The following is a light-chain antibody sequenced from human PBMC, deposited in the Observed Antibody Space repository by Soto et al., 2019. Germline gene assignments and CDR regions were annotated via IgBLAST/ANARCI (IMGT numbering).Light chain of an antibody. Sequence: EIVLTQSPATLSLSPGERATLSSRASQSVGSYLACYQHKPGQAPRLLIYDASTRATGIPARFSGSGSGTDCTLTISSLEPEDSAVYYCQQRSNWPPLTFGGGTKVEI. CDR2: DAS. CDR1: QSVGSY. CDR3: QQRSNWPPLT. V-gene: IGKV3-11*01. J-gene: IGKJ4*01.